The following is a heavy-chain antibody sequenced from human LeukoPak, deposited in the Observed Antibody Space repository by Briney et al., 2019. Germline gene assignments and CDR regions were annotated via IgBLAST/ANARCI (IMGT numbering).Heavy chain of an antibody. CDR2: ISSSSSTI. CDR1: GFTFRSYS. J-gene: IGHJ6*02. V-gene: IGHV3-48*02. Sequence: GGSLRLSCAASGFTFRSYSMNWVRQAPGKGLEWVSYISSSSSTIYYADSVKGRFTISRDNAKNSLYLQMNSLRDEDTAVYYCARGNSDHGDYWGMDVWGQGTTVTVSS. D-gene: IGHD4-17*01. CDR3: ARGNSDHGDYWGMDV.